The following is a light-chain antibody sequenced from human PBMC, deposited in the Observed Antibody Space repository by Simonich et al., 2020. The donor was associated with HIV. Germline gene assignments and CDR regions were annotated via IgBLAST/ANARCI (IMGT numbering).Light chain of an antibody. CDR1: QSVSSN. CDR2: GAS. CDR3: QQYNNWPNT. V-gene: IGKV3-15*01. J-gene: IGKJ2*01. Sequence: EIVMTQSPATLSVSPGERATLSCRASQSVSSNLAWYQQKPGQSPRLLIYGASTRAACIPARFSGSGSGTEFSLTISSLKSEDFVVYHCQQYNNWPNTFGQGTKLEIK.